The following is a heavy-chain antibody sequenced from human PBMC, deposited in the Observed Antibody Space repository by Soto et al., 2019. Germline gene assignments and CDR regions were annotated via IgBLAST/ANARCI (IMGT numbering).Heavy chain of an antibody. Sequence: VASVKVSCKASGYTFTSYGISWVRQAPGQGLEWMGWISAYNGNTNYAQKLQGRVTMTTDTSTSTAYMELRSLRSDDTAVYYCARGGYYDSSGYYIDHYFDYWGQGTLVTVSS. CDR1: GYTFTSYG. J-gene: IGHJ4*02. V-gene: IGHV1-18*04. CDR2: ISAYNGNT. D-gene: IGHD3-22*01. CDR3: ARGGYYDSSGYYIDHYFDY.